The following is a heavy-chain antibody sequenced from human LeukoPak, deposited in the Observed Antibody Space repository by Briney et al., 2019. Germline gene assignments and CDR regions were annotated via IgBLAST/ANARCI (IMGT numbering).Heavy chain of an antibody. D-gene: IGHD5-24*01. CDR2: IYYSGST. V-gene: IGHV4-59*08. Sequence: SETLSLTCTVSGGSISSYYWSWIRQPPGMGLEWIGYIYYSGSTNYNPSLKSRVTISVDTSKNQFSLKLSSVTAADTAVYYCAGSDGPPDAFDIWGQGTMVTVSS. CDR1: GGSISSYY. J-gene: IGHJ3*02. CDR3: AGSDGPPDAFDI.